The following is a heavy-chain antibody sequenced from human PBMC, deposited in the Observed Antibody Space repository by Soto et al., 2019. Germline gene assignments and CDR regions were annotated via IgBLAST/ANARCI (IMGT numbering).Heavy chain of an antibody. CDR3: ARMATFGSLNGFDP. CDR2: MNPGSGDT. J-gene: IGHJ5*02. Sequence: ASVKVSCKASGYSFTNNDVSWVRQATGHGLEWMGWMNPGSGDTGYAQKFQGRVTMTRDISSATAYMELSSLRSDDTATYYCARMATFGSLNGFDPWGQGTLVTVSS. V-gene: IGHV1-8*01. D-gene: IGHD3-16*01. CDR1: GYSFTNND.